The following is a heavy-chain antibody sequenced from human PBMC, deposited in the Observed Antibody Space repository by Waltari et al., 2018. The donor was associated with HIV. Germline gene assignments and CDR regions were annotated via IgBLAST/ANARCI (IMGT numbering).Heavy chain of an antibody. J-gene: IGHJ4*02. CDR1: GFTFSSYW. Sequence: EVQLVESGGGLVQPGGSLRLSCAASGFTFSSYWMSWARQAPGKGLGWGANIKQDGSDKSYVDSGNGRFTISRDNAENSLYLQMNSLRAEDTAVYYCARGGFYGSGSKVNWGQGTLVTVSS. CDR2: IKQDGSDK. CDR3: ARGGFYGSGSKVN. D-gene: IGHD3-10*01. V-gene: IGHV3-7*04.